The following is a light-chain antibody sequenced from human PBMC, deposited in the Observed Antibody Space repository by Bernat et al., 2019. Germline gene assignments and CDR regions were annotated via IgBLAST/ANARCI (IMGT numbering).Light chain of an antibody. CDR3: QPYDHLPP. V-gene: IGKV1-33*01. CDR2: DAA. J-gene: IGKJ1*01. Sequence: DIQMTQSPSSLSASVGDRVTITCQARQDISNYLNWYQQKPGKAPKLLIYDAANLETGVPSRFSGSGSGTDFTFTISSLQPEDIATYYCQPYDHLPPFGQGTQVELK. CDR1: QDISNY.